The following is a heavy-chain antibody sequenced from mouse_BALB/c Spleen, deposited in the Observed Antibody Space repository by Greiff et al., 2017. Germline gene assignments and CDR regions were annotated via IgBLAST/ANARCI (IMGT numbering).Heavy chain of an antibody. J-gene: IGHJ4*01. CDR2: ISDGGSYT. CDR3: ARGGNYERGAMDY. V-gene: IGHV5-4*02. D-gene: IGHD2-1*01. CDR1: GFTFSDYY. Sequence: EVQGVESGGGLVKPGGSLKLSCAASGFTFSDYYMYWVRQTPEKRLEWVATISDGGSYTYYPDSVKGRFTISRDNAKNNLYLQMSSLKSEDTAMYYCARGGNYERGAMDYWGQGTSVTVSS.